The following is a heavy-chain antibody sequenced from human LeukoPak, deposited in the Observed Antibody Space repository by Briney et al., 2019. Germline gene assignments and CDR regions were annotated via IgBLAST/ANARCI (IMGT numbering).Heavy chain of an antibody. Sequence: ASVKVSCKASGYTFTSYGISWVRQAPGQGLEWMGWISAYNGNTNYAQKLQGRVTMTTDTSTSTAYMELRSLRSDDTAVYYCAREGYCSGGSCRHNWFDPWGQGTWSPSPQ. CDR1: GYTFTSYG. CDR3: AREGYCSGGSCRHNWFDP. J-gene: IGHJ5*02. V-gene: IGHV1-18*04. D-gene: IGHD2-15*01. CDR2: ISAYNGNT.